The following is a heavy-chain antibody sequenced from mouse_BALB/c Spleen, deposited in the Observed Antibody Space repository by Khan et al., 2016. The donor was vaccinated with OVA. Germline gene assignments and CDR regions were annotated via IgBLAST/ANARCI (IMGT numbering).Heavy chain of an antibody. V-gene: IGHV2-9*02. CDR1: GFSLTSYG. Sequence: QVRLQQSGPAMVAPSQSLSITCTVSGFSLTSYGVHWVRQPPGKGLEWLGVIWAGGSTNYNSALMSRLRISKDNSKSQVFLKMNSLQTDDTAMYFCDRYNSNYGWYFDVWGEGTTVTVSS. J-gene: IGHJ1*01. D-gene: IGHD2-5*01. CDR2: IWAGGST. CDR3: DRYNSNYGWYFDV.